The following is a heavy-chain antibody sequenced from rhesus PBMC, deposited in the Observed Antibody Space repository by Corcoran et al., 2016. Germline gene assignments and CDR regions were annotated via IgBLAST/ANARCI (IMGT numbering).Heavy chain of an antibody. Sequence: QVQLQESGPGLVKPSETLSLTCAVSGGSIRSYNWRTWIRQPPGKGLEWIWGIYSSTETTNYNPSLKNRVTISKDTSKNQFSLKLSSVTAADTAAYYCARESYGFDYWGQGVLVTVSS. V-gene: IGHV4S12*01. CDR2: IYSSTETT. CDR1: GGSIRSYNW. CDR3: ARESYGFDY. J-gene: IGHJ4*01. D-gene: IGHD5-36*01.